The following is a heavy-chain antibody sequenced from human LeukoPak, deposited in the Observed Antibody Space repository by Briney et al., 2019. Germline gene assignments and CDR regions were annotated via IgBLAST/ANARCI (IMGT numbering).Heavy chain of an antibody. J-gene: IGHJ5*02. CDR1: GFTFGDYA. CDR2: IRSKAYGGTT. V-gene: IGHV3-49*04. CDR3: TRAAGGWFDP. Sequence: PGGSLRLSCTASGFTFGDYAMSWVRQAPGKGLEWVGFIRSKAYGGTTEYAASVKGRFTISRDDSKSIAYLQMNSLKTEDTAVYYCTRAAGGWFDPWGQGTLVTVSS. D-gene: IGHD2-15*01.